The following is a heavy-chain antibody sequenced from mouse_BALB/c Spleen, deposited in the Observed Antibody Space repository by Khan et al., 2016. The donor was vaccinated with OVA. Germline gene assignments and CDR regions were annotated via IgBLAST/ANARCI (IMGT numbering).Heavy chain of an antibody. CDR3: ARRGLRWDFDY. D-gene: IGHD1-1*01. CDR2: INPSTGYT. J-gene: IGHJ2*01. V-gene: IGHV1-7*01. Sequence: QVQLKQSGAELAKPGASVRMSCKASGYTFINYWILWVKQRPGKGLEWIGYINPSTGYTEYNQNFKDKAKLTAGKTSSTAYMQLSSLTSEDSAVYYCARRGLRWDFDYWGQGTTLTVSS. CDR1: GYTFINYW.